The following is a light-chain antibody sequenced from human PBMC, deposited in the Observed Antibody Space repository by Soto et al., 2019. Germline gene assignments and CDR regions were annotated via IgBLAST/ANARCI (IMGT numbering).Light chain of an antibody. Sequence: EIVLTQSPTTLSLSPGERATLSCRASQYIGGYLAWYQLRPGQGPRLLIFDAASRATGIPDRVSGSGSGTDFTLTISRLEPEDFAVYYCQQRASWPLTFGGGTKVDIK. J-gene: IGKJ4*01. CDR2: DAA. V-gene: IGKV3-11*01. CDR3: QQRASWPLT. CDR1: QYIGGY.